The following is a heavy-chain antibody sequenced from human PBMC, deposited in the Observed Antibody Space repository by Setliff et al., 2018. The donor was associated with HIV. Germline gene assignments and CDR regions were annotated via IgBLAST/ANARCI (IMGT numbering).Heavy chain of an antibody. Sequence: SETLSLTCAVYGGSFNGYYRSWIRQPPGKGLEWIGEINHSGSTNYNPSLKIRVTMSVDKSKNHFSLRLSSVTAADTAVYYCARARRAGSGPKYLQHWGQGTLVTVSS. D-gene: IGHD2-15*01. J-gene: IGHJ1*01. CDR1: GGSFNGYY. CDR3: ARARRAGSGPKYLQH. CDR2: INHSGST. V-gene: IGHV4-34*01.